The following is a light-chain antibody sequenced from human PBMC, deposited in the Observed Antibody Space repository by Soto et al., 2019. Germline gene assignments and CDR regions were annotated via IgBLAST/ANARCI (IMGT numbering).Light chain of an antibody. V-gene: IGKV3-11*01. CDR2: DAS. J-gene: IGKJ4*01. CDR1: QSVSSY. Sequence: EIVLTQSPGTLSLSPGERATLSCRAGQSVSSYLAWYQQKPGQAPRLLIYDASNRATGIPARFSGSGSGTDFTLTISSLEPEDFAVYYCQHYNNWPLTFGGGTKVDIK. CDR3: QHYNNWPLT.